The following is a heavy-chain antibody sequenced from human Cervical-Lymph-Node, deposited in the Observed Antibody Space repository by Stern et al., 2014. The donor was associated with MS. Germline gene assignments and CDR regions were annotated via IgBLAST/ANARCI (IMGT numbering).Heavy chain of an antibody. CDR3: ARNRGGPNYWFAP. CDR1: GLPVSDNY. Sequence: EVQLVESGGGLVQPGGSLRLSCAASGLPVSDNYIGWVRQAPAQGLEWVSVIYDDGSTHYADSVKGRFSISRDSSKNTVYLQMDSLRGEDTAVYYCARNRGGPNYWFAPWGQGTLVTVSS. V-gene: IGHV3-66*01. J-gene: IGHJ5*02. CDR2: IYDDGST. D-gene: IGHD1-7*01.